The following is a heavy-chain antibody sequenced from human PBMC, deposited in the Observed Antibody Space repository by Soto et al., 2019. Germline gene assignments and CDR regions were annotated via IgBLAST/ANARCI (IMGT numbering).Heavy chain of an antibody. V-gene: IGHV3-74*01. J-gene: IGHJ6*02. CDR3: ARVPRFWNSYLGAYYYYGMDL. Sequence: HPVGSLRLSCEASGVTFNSSWMNWVRQAPGKGPVWVSGISSDGSRTSYAAPVKGRFTISRDNAKNTLYLQMNSLRAEDMAVYHCARVPRFWNSYLGAYYYYGMDLWGQGTTVTVSS. D-gene: IGHD3-3*01. CDR2: ISSDGSRT. CDR1: GVTFNSSW.